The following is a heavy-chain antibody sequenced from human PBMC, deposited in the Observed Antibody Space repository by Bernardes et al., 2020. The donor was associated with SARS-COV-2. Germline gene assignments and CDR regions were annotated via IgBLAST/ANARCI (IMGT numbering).Heavy chain of an antibody. CDR2: IDWDDDK. J-gene: IGHJ6*02. V-gene: IGHV2-70*11. CDR1: GFSLSTSGMC. CDR3: ARNHGGAAAGSAYYYYGMDV. D-gene: IGHD6-13*01. Sequence: SGPTLVKPTQTLTLTCTFSGFSLSTSGMCVSWIRQPPGKALEWLARIDWDDDKYYSTSLKTRLTISKDTSKNQVVLTMTNMDPVDTATYYCARNHGGAAAGSAYYYYGMDVWGQGTTVTVSS.